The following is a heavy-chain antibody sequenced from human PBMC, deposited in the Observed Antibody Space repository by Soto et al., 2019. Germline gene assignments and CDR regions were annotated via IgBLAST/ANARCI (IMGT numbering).Heavy chain of an antibody. CDR1: GGTFSSYT. D-gene: IGHD4-4*01. Sequence: QVQLVQSGAEVKKPGSSVKVSCKASGGTFSSYTISWVRQAPGQGLEWMGRIIPILGIANYAQKFQGRVTITADKSTRTAYMELSSLRSEDTAVYYCARDRGMATVDFDYWGQGTLVTVSS. J-gene: IGHJ4*02. V-gene: IGHV1-69*08. CDR2: IIPILGIA. CDR3: ARDRGMATVDFDY.